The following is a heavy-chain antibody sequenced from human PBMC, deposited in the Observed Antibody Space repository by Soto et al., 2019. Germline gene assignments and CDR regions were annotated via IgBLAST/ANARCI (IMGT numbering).Heavy chain of an antibody. CDR1: GFSFGTYW. D-gene: IGHD3-3*01. CDR3: ARDVGPVTICREALSGYFDF. J-gene: IGHJ4*02. V-gene: IGHV3-7*03. Sequence: EVQLVESGGGLVQPGGSLRLSCAVSGFSFGTYWMSWVRQAPGKGLEWLASIKEDGSEIYYLDSVKGRFTISRDNAKDSRSLQMNSLRGADTAVYYCARDVGPVTICREALSGYFDFWGEGTLVTVA. CDR2: IKEDGSEI.